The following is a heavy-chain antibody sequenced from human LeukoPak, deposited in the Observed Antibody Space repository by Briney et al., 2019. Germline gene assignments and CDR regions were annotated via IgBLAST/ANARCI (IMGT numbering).Heavy chain of an antibody. Sequence: GGSPRLSCAASGFTFSSYAMSWVRQAPGKGLEWVSAISGSGGSLDLADSVKGRFTISRDNSKNTLYLQMNSLRAEDTAVYYCAKGEASYYSDSRGYIYWGQGTLVTVSS. D-gene: IGHD3-22*01. CDR3: AKGEASYYSDSRGYIY. J-gene: IGHJ4*02. CDR2: ISGSGGSL. V-gene: IGHV3-23*01. CDR1: GFTFSSYA.